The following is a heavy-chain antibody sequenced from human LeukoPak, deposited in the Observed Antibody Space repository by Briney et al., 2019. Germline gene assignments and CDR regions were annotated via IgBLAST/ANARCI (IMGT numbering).Heavy chain of an antibody. J-gene: IGHJ6*03. D-gene: IGHD3-10*01. CDR1: GYTFTSYD. CDR2: MNPNSGNT. Sequence: ASVKVSCKASGYTFTSYDINWVRQATGQGLEWMGWMNPNSGNTGYAQKFQGRVTITRNTSISTAYMELGSLRSEDTAVYYCARGGPPNYYGSGPGYYYMDVWGKGTTVTVSS. V-gene: IGHV1-8*03. CDR3: ARGGPPNYYGSGPGYYYMDV.